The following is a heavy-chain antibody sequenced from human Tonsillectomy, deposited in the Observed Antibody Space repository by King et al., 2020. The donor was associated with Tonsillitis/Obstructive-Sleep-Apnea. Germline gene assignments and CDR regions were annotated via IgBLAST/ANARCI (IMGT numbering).Heavy chain of an antibody. CDR3: AKDVHHCSSTSCYGVYFDH. Sequence: EVQLVESGGGLVQPGGSLRLSCGASGFTFSNYAMSWVRQAPGMGLEWVSSISGSGSRTYYADAVKGRSTTSRDNSKNTLYLQMNSLRAEETSVYYCAKDVHHCSSTSCYGVYFDHWGQGTLVTVSS. CDR1: GFTFSNYA. V-gene: IGHV3-23*04. D-gene: IGHD2-2*01. J-gene: IGHJ4*02. CDR2: ISGSGSRT.